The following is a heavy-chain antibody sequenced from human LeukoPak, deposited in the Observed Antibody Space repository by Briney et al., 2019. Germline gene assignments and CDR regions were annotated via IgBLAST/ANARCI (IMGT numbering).Heavy chain of an antibody. D-gene: IGHD6-13*01. V-gene: IGHV3-74*01. Sequence: PGGSLRLSCAASGFTFSNYWMHWVRQAPGKGLVWVTRINTDGSTTSYADSVEGRFTISRDNAKNTLYLQMNSLRAEDTAVYYCARGSSSWPSDFDYWGQGTLVTVSS. CDR3: ARGSSSWPSDFDY. CDR2: INTDGSTT. J-gene: IGHJ4*02. CDR1: GFTFSNYW.